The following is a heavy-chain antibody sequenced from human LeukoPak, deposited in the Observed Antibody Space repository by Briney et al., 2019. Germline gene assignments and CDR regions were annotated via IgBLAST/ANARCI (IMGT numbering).Heavy chain of an antibody. Sequence: GGSLRLSCAASGFTFSSYGMHWVRQAPGKGLEWVAFIRYDGSNKYYADSVKGRFTISRDNSKNTLFLQMNRLRPEDAAVYYCAKAPVTTCRGAFCYPFDYWGLGALVTVSS. D-gene: IGHD2-15*01. J-gene: IGHJ4*02. CDR3: AKAPVTTCRGAFCYPFDY. CDR2: IRYDGSNK. CDR1: GFTFSSYG. V-gene: IGHV3-30*02.